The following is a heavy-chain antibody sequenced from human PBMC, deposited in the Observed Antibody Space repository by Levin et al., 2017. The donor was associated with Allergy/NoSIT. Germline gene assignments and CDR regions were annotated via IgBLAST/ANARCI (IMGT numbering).Heavy chain of an antibody. CDR3: ASKEVATITSSYDYYGMDV. CDR2: IIPIFGTA. V-gene: IGHV1-69*13. J-gene: IGHJ6*02. Sequence: ASVKVSCKASGGTFSSYAISWVRQAPGQGLEWMGGIIPIFGTANYAQKFQGRVTITADESTSTAYMELSSLRSEDTAVYYCASKEVATITSSYDYYGMDVWGQGTTVTVSS. CDR1: GGTFSSYA. D-gene: IGHD5-12*01.